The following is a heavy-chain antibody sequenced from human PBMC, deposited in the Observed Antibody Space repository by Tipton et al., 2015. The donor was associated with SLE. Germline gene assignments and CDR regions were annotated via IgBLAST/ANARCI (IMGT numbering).Heavy chain of an antibody. J-gene: IGHJ4*01. CDR3: ARGAKERITLVRVRPYYFDY. Sequence: TLSLTCTVSGGSLSSAAYYWSWVRQPPGKGLEWIGQTNPSGNTNYNPSLQSRVTLSVDTSNNQLSLKLTSVTAADTAVYYCARGAKERITLVRVRPYYFDYWGQGSLVTVSS. V-gene: IGHV4-39*02. CDR1: GGSLSSAAYY. CDR2: TNPSGNT. D-gene: IGHD3-10*01.